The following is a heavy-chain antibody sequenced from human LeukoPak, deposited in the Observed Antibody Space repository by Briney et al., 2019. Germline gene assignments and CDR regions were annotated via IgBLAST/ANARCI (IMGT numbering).Heavy chain of an antibody. J-gene: IGHJ6*03. CDR3: ARVDVFGVVSSDYYYYYMDV. Sequence: PSETLSLTCTVSGSSISSYYWSWIRQPAGKGLEWIGRIYTSGRTNYNPSLKSRVTMSVDMSKNQFSLKLSSVTAADTAVYYCARVDVFGVVSSDYYYYYMDVWGKGTTVTVSS. V-gene: IGHV4-4*07. CDR1: GSSISSYY. CDR2: IYTSGRT. D-gene: IGHD3-3*01.